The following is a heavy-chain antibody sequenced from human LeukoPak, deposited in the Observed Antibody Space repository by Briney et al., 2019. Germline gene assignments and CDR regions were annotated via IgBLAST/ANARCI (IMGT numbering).Heavy chain of an antibody. D-gene: IGHD1-26*01. CDR3: ARDAGPGWDWFDP. CDR1: GITLSNYG. V-gene: IGHV3-21*01. J-gene: IGHJ5*02. Sequence: GSLRLSCAVSGITLSNYGMNWVRQAPGKGLEWVSSISSSSSYIYYADSVKGRFTISRDNAKNSLYLQMNSLRAEDTAVYYCARDAGPGWDWFDPWGQGTLVTVSS. CDR2: ISSSSSYI.